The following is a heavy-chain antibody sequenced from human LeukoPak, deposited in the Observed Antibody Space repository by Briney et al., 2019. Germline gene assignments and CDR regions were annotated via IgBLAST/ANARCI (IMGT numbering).Heavy chain of an antibody. J-gene: IGHJ5*02. CDR3: ARSPAYCSGGTCYGHNWFDP. CDR1: GDTFTNHH. V-gene: IGHV1-46*01. CDR2: SNPRGGST. Sequence: ASVKVSCKASGDTFTNHHIHWVRQAPGQGLEWMGISNPRGGSTSHAQKFQGRVTMTTDTSTSTVYMEVSSLRSEDTAVYYCARSPAYCSGGTCYGHNWFDPWGQGTLVTVSS. D-gene: IGHD2-15*01.